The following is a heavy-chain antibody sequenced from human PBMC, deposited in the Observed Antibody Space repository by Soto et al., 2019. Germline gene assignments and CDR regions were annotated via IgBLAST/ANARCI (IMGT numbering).Heavy chain of an antibody. D-gene: IGHD6-13*01. CDR2: VSSGGGST. J-gene: IGHJ4*02. V-gene: IGHV3-23*01. CDR1: GFTFSSYA. CDR3: AKQRGSIAAAGTGVFDY. Sequence: EVQLLESGGGLVQPGGSLRLSCAASGFTFSSYAMTWVRQAPGKGLEWVSTVSSGGGSTYYADSVKGRFTISRDNSKNTLYLQMNSLRAEDTAVYYCAKQRGSIAAAGTGVFDYWGQGTLVTVSS.